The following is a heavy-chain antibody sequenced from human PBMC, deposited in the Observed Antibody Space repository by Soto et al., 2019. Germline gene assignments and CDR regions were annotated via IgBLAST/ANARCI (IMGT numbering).Heavy chain of an antibody. CDR3: ARAGYQMLYCRGLDYYYYGMDV. CDR2: INHSGST. Sequence: SETLSLTCAVYGGSFSGYYWSWIRQPPGKGLEWIGEINHSGSTNYNPSLKSRVTISVDTSKNQFSLKLSSVTAADTAVYYCARAGYQMLYCRGLDYYYYGMDVWGQGTTVTVSS. V-gene: IGHV4-34*01. D-gene: IGHD2-2*02. CDR1: GGSFSGYY. J-gene: IGHJ6*02.